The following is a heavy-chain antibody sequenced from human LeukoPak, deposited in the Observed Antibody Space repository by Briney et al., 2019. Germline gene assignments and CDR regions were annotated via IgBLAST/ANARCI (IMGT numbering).Heavy chain of an antibody. CDR2: ITSSNNYI. J-gene: IGHJ6*03. CDR1: GFTFSDYY. CDR3: ARGEFGDYYYFYMDV. V-gene: IGHV3-11*06. Sequence: KTGGSLRLSCAASGFTFSDYYMSWIRQAPGKGLEWVSSITSSNNYIYYGDSVKGRFTISRDDAKNSLFLQMNSLRAEDTATYYCARGEFGDYYYFYMDVWGKGTTVTVSS. D-gene: IGHD2/OR15-2a*01.